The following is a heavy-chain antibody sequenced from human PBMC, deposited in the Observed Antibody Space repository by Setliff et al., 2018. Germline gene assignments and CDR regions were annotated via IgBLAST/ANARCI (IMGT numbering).Heavy chain of an antibody. V-gene: IGHV4-59*08. CDR2: MYYSGIT. Sequence: SETLSLTCTVSGGSISSYYWSWFRQSPGKGLEWIGYMYYSGITNYNPILQSRVTISVDTSKNQFSLKLSSVAAADTAVYYCARQICSGGDCYPTSFHYWGQGALVTVSS. CDR3: ARQICSGGDCYPTSFHY. D-gene: IGHD2-21*02. CDR1: GGSISSYY. J-gene: IGHJ4*02.